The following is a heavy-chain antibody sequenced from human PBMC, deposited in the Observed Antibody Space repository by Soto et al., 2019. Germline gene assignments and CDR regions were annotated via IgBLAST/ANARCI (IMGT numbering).Heavy chain of an antibody. CDR1: GGYISGGYY. D-gene: IGHD2-2*01. CDR3: ARKAGGYCSSTSCYFDY. Sequence: SETLSLTCAVSGGYISGGYYWSWIRQHPGKGLEWIGYIYYSGSTYYNPSLKSRVTISVDTSKNQFSLKLSSVTAADTAVYYCARKAGGYCSSTSCYFDYWGQGTLVTVSS. CDR2: IYYSGST. V-gene: IGHV4-31*11. J-gene: IGHJ4*02.